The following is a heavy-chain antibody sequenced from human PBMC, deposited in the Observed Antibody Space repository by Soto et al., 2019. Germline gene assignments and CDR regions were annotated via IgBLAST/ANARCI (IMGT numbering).Heavy chain of an antibody. J-gene: IGHJ3*02. CDR1: DSTFRSYS. V-gene: IGHV3-21*01. Sequence: EVQLVESGGGLVKPGESLRLSCVASDSTFRSYSMNWVRQAPGRGLEWVSIISSGSSVIFYADSMKGRFTISRDNAKNSQYLQMNSQRAEDTAVYYCARGGRGYTKDDTFDIWGQGTMVTVSS. D-gene: IGHD2-2*02. CDR2: ISSGSSVI. CDR3: ARGGRGYTKDDTFDI.